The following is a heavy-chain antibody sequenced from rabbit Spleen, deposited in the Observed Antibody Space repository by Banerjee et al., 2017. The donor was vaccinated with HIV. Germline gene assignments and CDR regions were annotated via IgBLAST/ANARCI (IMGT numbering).Heavy chain of an antibody. Sequence: QLKETGGGLVQPGGSLTLSCKASGFDFTSYYMSWVRQAPGKGLEWIGYIDPVFGSAYYASWVNGRFSISRENTQNTVSLQLNSLTAADTATYFCARGGGLWGPGTLVTVS. J-gene: IGHJ6*01. CDR1: GFDFTSYY. CDR3: ARGGGL. CDR2: IDPVFGSA. V-gene: IGHV1S7*01.